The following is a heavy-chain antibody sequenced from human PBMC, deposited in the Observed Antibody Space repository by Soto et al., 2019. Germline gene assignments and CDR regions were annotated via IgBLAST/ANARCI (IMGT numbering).Heavy chain of an antibody. CDR1: GFSFSSYA. CDR3: AKGDTMVRGGYGMDV. CDR2: ISGSGGST. V-gene: IGHV3-23*01. Sequence: EVQVLESGGGLVQPGGSLRLSCAASGFSFSSYAMSWVRQAPGKGLEWVSVISGSGGSTYYADSVKGRFTISRDNSKNRVYLQMNSLRAEDTAVYYCAKGDTMVRGGYGMDVWGQGTTVTVSS. D-gene: IGHD3-10*01. J-gene: IGHJ6*02.